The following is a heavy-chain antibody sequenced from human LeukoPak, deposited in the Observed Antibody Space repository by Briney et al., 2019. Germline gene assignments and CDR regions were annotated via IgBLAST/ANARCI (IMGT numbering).Heavy chain of an antibody. CDR2: ISGSSSSI. CDR1: GFTFSSYS. D-gene: IGHD1-14*01. V-gene: IGHV3-21*06. J-gene: IGHJ4*02. CDR3: GGGPRGNHPY. Sequence: PGGSLRLSCAASGFTFSSYSMNWVRQAPGKGLEWVSSISGSSSSIFYADSLKGRFTISRDNAKYSLYLQMDSLRADDTAVYYCGGGPRGNHPYWGQGTLVTVPS.